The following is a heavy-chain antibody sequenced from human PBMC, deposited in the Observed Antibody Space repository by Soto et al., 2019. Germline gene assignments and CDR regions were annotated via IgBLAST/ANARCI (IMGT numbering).Heavy chain of an antibody. Sequence: SETLSLTCAVYGGSFSGYYWSWIRQPPGKGLEWIGEINHSGSTNYNPSLKSRVTISVDTSKNQFSLKLSSVTAADTAVYYCARDRIYYDILTGPHDFIRVNWFDPWGQGTLVTVSS. CDR2: INHSGST. CDR3: ARDRIYYDILTGPHDFIRVNWFDP. CDR1: GGSFSGYY. J-gene: IGHJ5*02. V-gene: IGHV4-34*01. D-gene: IGHD3-9*01.